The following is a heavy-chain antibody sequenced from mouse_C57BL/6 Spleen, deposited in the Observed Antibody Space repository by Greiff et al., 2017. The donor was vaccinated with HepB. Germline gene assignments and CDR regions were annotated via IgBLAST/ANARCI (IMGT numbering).Heavy chain of an antibody. CDR1: GYTFTDYY. CDR2: INPNNGGT. D-gene: IGHD1-1*01. CDR3: ARRMEEIYYYGSSPLDY. J-gene: IGHJ2*01. V-gene: IGHV1-26*01. Sequence: EVQLQQSGPELVKPGASVKISCKASGYTFTDYYMNWVKQSHGKSLEWIGDINPNNGGTSYNQKFKGKATLTVDKSSSTAYMELRSLTSEDSAVYYCARRMEEIYYYGSSPLDYWGQGTTLTVSS.